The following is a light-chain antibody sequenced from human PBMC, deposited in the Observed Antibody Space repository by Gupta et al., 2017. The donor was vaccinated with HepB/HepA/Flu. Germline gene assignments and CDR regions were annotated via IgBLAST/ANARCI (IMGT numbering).Light chain of an antibody. J-gene: IGKJ2*03. CDR1: QSISSY. CDR2: DAS. Sequence: EIVVTQSQVTLSLSPGERATLSCRASQSISSYLAWYQQKLGQAPRLLIYDASNRATGIPARFSCSRSGTDFTLTISSLEPEDFAVYYCQHRSNWPPSFGQGTKLEIK. CDR3: QHRSNWPPS. V-gene: IGKV3-11*01.